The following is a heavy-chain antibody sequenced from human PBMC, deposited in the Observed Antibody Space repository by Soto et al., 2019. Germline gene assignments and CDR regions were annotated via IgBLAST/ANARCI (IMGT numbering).Heavy chain of an antibody. D-gene: IGHD5-18*01. Sequence: GGSLKISCKGSGYSFTSYWIGGVRQMPGKGLEWMGIIYPGDSDTRYSPSFQGQVTISADKSISTAYLQWSSLKASDTAMYYCARRVRYSYGYVDYWGQGTLVTVSS. CDR1: GYSFTSYW. V-gene: IGHV5-51*01. CDR2: IYPGDSDT. CDR3: ARRVRYSYGYVDY. J-gene: IGHJ4*02.